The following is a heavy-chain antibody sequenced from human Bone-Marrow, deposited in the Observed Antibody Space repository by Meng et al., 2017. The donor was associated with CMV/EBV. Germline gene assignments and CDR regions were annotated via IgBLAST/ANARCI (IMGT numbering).Heavy chain of an antibody. D-gene: IGHD3-10*01. CDR1: GGSFSGYY. Sequence: GSLRLSCAVYGGSFSGYYWSWIRQPPGKGLEWIGEINHSGSTNYNPSLKSRVTISVDTSKNQFSLKLSSVTAADTAVYYCARGEYYHYFDYWGQGTLVNGAS. CDR2: INHSGST. CDR3: ARGEYYHYFDY. V-gene: IGHV4-34*01. J-gene: IGHJ4*02.